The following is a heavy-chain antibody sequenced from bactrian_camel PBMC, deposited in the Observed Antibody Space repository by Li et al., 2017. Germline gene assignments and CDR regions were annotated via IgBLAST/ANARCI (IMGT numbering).Heavy chain of an antibody. CDR3: AAVGGGSAAHTIVVVRNAGDFAY. CDR2: IGRTGGST. Sequence: VQLVESGEGLVQPGGSLRLSCAASGFTFSTYAMTWVRRAPGKGLEWVSTIGRTGGSTYYADSVKGRFTISSGAAKNTVYLQMNSVTSEDTALYYCAAVGGGSAAHTIVVVRNAGDFAYWGQGTQVTVS. V-gene: IGHV3S40*01. D-gene: IGHD2*01. J-gene: IGHJ6*01. CDR1: GFTFSTYA.